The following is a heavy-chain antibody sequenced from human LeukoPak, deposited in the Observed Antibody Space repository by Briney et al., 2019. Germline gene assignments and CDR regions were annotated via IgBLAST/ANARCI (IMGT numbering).Heavy chain of an antibody. CDR1: GFTFSSYA. Sequence: GGSLRLSCAASGFTFSSYAMHWVRQAPGKGLEWVSGISTSGGNTYWADSAKGRFTISRDNSKNTLYLQMNSLRAEDTAVYYCAKNSGYSYGTASYFDYWGQGTLVTVSS. D-gene: IGHD5-18*01. V-gene: IGHV3-23*01. J-gene: IGHJ4*02. CDR2: ISTSGGNT. CDR3: AKNSGYSYGTASYFDY.